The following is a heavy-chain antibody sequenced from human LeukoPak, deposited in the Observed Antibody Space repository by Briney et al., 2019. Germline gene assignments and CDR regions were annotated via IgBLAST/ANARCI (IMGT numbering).Heavy chain of an antibody. CDR1: GCTFTSYD. CDR3: ARGPEGIVVVVADHWFDP. V-gene: IGHV1-8*01. CDR2: MNPNSGNT. D-gene: IGHD2-15*01. J-gene: IGHJ5*02. Sequence: GASVKVSCKASGCTFTSYDINWVRQATGQGLEWMGWMNPNSGNTGYAQKFQGRVTMTRNTSISTAYMELSSLRSEDTAVYYCARGPEGIVVVVADHWFDPWGQGTLVTVSS.